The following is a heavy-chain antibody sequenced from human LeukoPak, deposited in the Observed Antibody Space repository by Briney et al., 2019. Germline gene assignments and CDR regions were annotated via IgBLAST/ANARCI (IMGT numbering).Heavy chain of an antibody. CDR1: GGSISSSSYY. D-gene: IGHD1-26*01. V-gene: IGHV4-39*01. Sequence: PSETLSLTCTVSGGSISSSSYYWGWIRQPPGKGLEWIGSIYYSGSTYYNPSLKSRVTISVDTSKNQFSPKLSSVTAADTAVYYCAIGKDSGSYYGYWGQGTLVTVSS. CDR2: IYYSGST. CDR3: AIGKDSGSYYGY. J-gene: IGHJ4*02.